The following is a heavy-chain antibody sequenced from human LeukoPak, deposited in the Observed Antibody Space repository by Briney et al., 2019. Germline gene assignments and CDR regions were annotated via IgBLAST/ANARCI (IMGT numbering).Heavy chain of an antibody. V-gene: IGHV4-34*01. J-gene: IGHJ5*02. D-gene: IGHD3-10*01. Sequence: SETLSLTCAVYGGSFSGYYWSWIRQPPGKGLEWIGEINHSGSTNYNLSLKSRVTISVDTSKNQFSLKLSSVTAADTAVYYCARNKSYGSGRRGWFDPWGQGTLVTVSS. CDR2: INHSGST. CDR1: GGSFSGYY. CDR3: ARNKSYGSGRRGWFDP.